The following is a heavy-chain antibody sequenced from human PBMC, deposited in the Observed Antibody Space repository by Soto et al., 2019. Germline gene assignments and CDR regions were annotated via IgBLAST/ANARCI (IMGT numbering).Heavy chain of an antibody. CDR2: TYYRSKWYN. Sequence: SQTLSLTCAISGDSVSSNSAAWNWIRQSPSRGLEWLGRTYYRSKWYNDYAVSVKSRITINPDTSKNQFSLQLNSVTPEDTAVYYCARGEQQLCTSYYYFGMDVWGRGTTVTVSS. D-gene: IGHD6-13*01. J-gene: IGHJ6*02. CDR1: GDSVSSNSAA. V-gene: IGHV6-1*01. CDR3: ARGEQQLCTSYYYFGMDV.